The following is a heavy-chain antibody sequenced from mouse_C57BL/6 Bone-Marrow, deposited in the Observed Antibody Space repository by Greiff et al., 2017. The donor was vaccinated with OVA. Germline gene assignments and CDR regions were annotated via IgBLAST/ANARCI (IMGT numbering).Heavy chain of an antibody. CDR1: GYTFTSYW. J-gene: IGHJ1*03. V-gene: IGHV1-52*01. CDR3: ARNGIDDGCYGDFDV. CDR2: IDPSDSET. Sequence: QVQLQQSGAELVRPGSSVKLSCKASGYTFTSYWMHWVKQRPIQGLEWIGNIDPSDSETHYNQKFKDKATLTVDKSSSTAYMQLSSLTSEDSAVYDCARNGIDDGCYGDFDVWGTGTTVTVSS. D-gene: IGHD2-3*01.